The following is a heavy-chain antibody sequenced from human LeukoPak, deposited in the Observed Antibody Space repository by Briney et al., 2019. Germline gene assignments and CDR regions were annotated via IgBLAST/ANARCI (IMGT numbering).Heavy chain of an antibody. V-gene: IGHV1-69*13. CDR1: GGTFSSYA. Sequence: SVKVSFKASGGTFSSYAISWVRQAPGQGVEWMGGIIPIFGTANYAQKCQGRVTITADESTSTAYMELSSLRSEDTAVYYCAAKSWGSGAFDIWGQGTMVTVSS. D-gene: IGHD3-16*01. CDR3: AAKSWGSGAFDI. J-gene: IGHJ3*02. CDR2: IIPIFGTA.